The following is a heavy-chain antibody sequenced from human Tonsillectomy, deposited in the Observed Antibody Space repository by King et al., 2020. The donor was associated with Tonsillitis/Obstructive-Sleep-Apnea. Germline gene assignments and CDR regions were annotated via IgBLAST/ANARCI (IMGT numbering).Heavy chain of an antibody. CDR1: GFTFVDYA. CDR2: IRSKTYGGTT. Sequence: EVQLVESGGGLVQPGRSLRLSCTASGFTFVDYAMSWVRQAPGKGLEWVGFIRSKTYGGTTEYAASVKGRFTISRDDSKTIAYLQMNSLKTEDTAVYYCTIQGISLYYMDVCGKGTTVTVSS. D-gene: IGHD1-1*01. V-gene: IGHV3-49*04. J-gene: IGHJ6*03. CDR3: TIQGISLYYMDV.